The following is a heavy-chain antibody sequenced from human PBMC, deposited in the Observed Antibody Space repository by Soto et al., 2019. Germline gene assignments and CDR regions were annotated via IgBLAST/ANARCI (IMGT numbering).Heavy chain of an antibody. CDR2: IDGSGGTT. CDR3: AKNSGWFNT. D-gene: IGHD3-10*01. J-gene: IGHJ5*02. Sequence: HPGGSLRLSCAASGFPFSSTDMTWVRQAPGKGLDWVSTIDGSGGTTYYADSVKGRFTISRDNSMNTVYLQMNSLRADDTALYYCAKNSGWFNTWGQGDMVTVYS. CDR1: GFPFSSTD. V-gene: IGHV3-23*01.